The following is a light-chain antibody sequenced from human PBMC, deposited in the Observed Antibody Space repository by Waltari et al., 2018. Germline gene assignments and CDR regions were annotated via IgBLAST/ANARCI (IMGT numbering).Light chain of an antibody. V-gene: IGLV1-47*01. J-gene: IGLJ3*02. Sequence: QSVLTQPPSASATPVQRTTISCSGISSHIGNPHVLWYQQRPGTAPKRLIYRNDQRPSGVPDRFSGSKSVTSASLAIGGLRSEDEADYHCAAWDNSLSGWVFGEGTKLTVL. CDR1: SSHIGNPH. CDR2: RND. CDR3: AAWDNSLSGWV.